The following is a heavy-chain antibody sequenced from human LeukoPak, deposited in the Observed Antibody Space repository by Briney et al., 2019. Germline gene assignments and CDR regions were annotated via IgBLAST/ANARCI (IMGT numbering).Heavy chain of an antibody. CDR2: MNQDGSEK. Sequence: GGSLRLSCTTSEFTFGAYWMNWVRQAPGKGLEWVANMNQDGSEKYYVDSVKGRFTISRDNAKNSLYLQMNSLRAEDTAVYYCARVDWDDAFDIWGQGTMVTVSS. D-gene: IGHD3-9*01. J-gene: IGHJ3*02. CDR3: ARVDWDDAFDI. CDR1: EFTFGAYW. V-gene: IGHV3-7*01.